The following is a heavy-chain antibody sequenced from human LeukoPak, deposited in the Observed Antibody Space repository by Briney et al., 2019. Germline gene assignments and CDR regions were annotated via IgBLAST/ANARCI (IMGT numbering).Heavy chain of an antibody. CDR1: GGSISGYY. V-gene: IGHV4-59*12. D-gene: IGHD5-12*01. Sequence: SETLSLTCTVSGGSISGYYWSWIRQPPGKGLEWIAYIYYNGISNYNPSLKSRVTISVDRSKNQFSLKLSSVTAADTAVYYCARWGENSGYEYWFDPWGQGTLVTVSS. CDR3: ARWGENSGYEYWFDP. CDR2: IYYNGIS. J-gene: IGHJ5*02.